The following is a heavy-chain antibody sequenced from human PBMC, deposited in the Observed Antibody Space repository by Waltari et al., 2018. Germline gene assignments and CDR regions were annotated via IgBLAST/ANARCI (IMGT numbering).Heavy chain of an antibody. Sequence: QVQLQESGPGLVKPSETLSLTCTVPGGPISSYYWRWLRQPAGKGLDWIGRIYTSGSTNYNPSRKSRVTMSVDTSKNQFSLKLSSGTAADTAVYYCAREGDYDFWSGYFDYWGQGTLVTVSS. CDR3: AREGDYDFWSGYFDY. CDR1: GGPISSYY. J-gene: IGHJ4*02. CDR2: IYTSGST. D-gene: IGHD3-3*01. V-gene: IGHV4-4*07.